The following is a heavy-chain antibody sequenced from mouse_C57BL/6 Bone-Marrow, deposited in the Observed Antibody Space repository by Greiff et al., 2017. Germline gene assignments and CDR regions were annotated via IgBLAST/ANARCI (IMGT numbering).Heavy chain of an antibody. Sequence: VQLQQPGAELVKPGASVKLSCKASGYTFTSYWMHWVKQRPGQGLEWIGMIHPNSGSNNYNEKFKSKATLTVDKSSSTAYMQLSSLTSEDSAVYYCARSDLLLRNYWGQGTTLTVSS. J-gene: IGHJ2*01. V-gene: IGHV1-64*01. CDR1: GYTFTSYW. CDR2: IHPNSGSN. CDR3: ARSDLLLRNY. D-gene: IGHD1-1*01.